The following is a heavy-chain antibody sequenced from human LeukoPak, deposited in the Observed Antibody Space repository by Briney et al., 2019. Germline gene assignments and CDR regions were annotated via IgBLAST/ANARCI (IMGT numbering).Heavy chain of an antibody. J-gene: IGHJ6*02. D-gene: IGHD7-27*01. CDR1: GFTFSSYW. Sequence: GGSPRLSCAASGFTFSSYWMSWVRQAPGKGLEWVANIKQDGSEKYYVDSVKGRFTISRDNAKNSLYLQMNSLRGEDTAVYYCARGVAWGHYYYGMDVWGQGTTVT. V-gene: IGHV3-7*01. CDR3: ARGVAWGHYYYGMDV. CDR2: IKQDGSEK.